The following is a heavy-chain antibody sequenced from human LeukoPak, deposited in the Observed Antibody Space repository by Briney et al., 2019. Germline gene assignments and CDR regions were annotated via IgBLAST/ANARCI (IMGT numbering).Heavy chain of an antibody. Sequence: PGRSLGLSCAASGFSLGSHVMHWVRQAPGKGLEWVSAISGSGGGTNYADSVKGRFNISRDNSKNTLYLQMNSLRAEDTALYYCAKGFSGSYFDYWGQGTLVTVSS. CDR1: GFSLGSHV. V-gene: IGHV3-23*01. CDR2: ISGSGGGT. CDR3: AKGFSGSYFDY. D-gene: IGHD1-26*01. J-gene: IGHJ4*02.